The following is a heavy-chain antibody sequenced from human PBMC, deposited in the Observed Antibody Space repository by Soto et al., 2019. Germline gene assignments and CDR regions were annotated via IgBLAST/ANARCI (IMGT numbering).Heavy chain of an antibody. Sequence: EVQLLESGGGLVQPGGSLRLSCAASGFTFSSFVMNWVRQAPGKGLEWVSTSSPGAEVSHYTDSVKGRFTISRDNPRRTLHLQMESLRVEDAAVYFCVRRAITATTKWGAFDVWGQGTAVTVSS. J-gene: IGHJ3*01. V-gene: IGHV3-23*01. CDR3: VRRAITATTKWGAFDV. CDR1: GFTFSSFV. CDR2: SSPGAEVS. D-gene: IGHD1-20*01.